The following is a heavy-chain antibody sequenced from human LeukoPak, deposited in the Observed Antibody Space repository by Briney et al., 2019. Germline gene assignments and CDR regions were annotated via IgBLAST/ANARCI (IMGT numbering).Heavy chain of an antibody. CDR3: ARGFEQLAILNY. CDR2: IFYSGST. CDR1: GGYISSYY. Sequence: PSETLSLTCTVSGGYISSYYWSWIRQPPGKGLEWLGDIFYSGSTSYNPSLNGRVTISIDTSKNQFSLKLCSVTAADTAVSYCARGFEQLAILNYCGQGTLVTVSS. V-gene: IGHV4-59*01. D-gene: IGHD6-13*01. J-gene: IGHJ4*02.